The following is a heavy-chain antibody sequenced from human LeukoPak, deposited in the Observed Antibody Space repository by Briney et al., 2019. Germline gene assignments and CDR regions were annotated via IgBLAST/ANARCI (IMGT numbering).Heavy chain of an antibody. CDR1: GGSISSYY. V-gene: IGHV4-59*01. CDR3: ARFLGASYSYDMDV. Sequence: SETLSLTCTVSGGSISSYYWSWIRQPPVKELEWIGYIYYSGSTNYNPSLKSRVTISVDTSKNQFSLKLSSVTAADTAVYYCARFLGASYSYDMDVWGQGTTVTVSS. D-gene: IGHD3-10*01. J-gene: IGHJ6*02. CDR2: IYYSGST.